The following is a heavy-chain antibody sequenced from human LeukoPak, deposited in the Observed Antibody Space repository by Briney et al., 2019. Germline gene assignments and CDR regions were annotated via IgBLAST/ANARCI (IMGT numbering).Heavy chain of an antibody. Sequence: ASVKVSCKASGYTFTSYGISWVRQAPGQGLEWMGWISAYNGNTNYAQKLQGRATMTTDTSTSTAYMELRSLRSDDTAVYYCARAVDYDFWSGARGYYYYMDVWGKGTTVTVSS. CDR3: ARAVDYDFWSGARGYYYYMDV. V-gene: IGHV1-18*01. CDR1: GYTFTSYG. CDR2: ISAYNGNT. J-gene: IGHJ6*03. D-gene: IGHD3-3*01.